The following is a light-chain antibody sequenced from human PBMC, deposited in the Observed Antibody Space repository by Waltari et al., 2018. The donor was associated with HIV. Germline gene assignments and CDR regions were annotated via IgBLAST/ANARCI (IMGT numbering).Light chain of an antibody. CDR3: AAWDDSLSGLVV. CDR2: SNN. CDR1: SSNIGSNT. V-gene: IGLV1-44*01. J-gene: IGLJ2*01. Sequence: QSVLTQPPSASGTPGQRVTISCSGSSSNIGSNTVNWYQQLPGTAPRLLIYSNNQRPSGVPDRFSGSKSGNSASLAISGLQSEDEADYYCAAWDDSLSGLVVFGGGTKLTVL.